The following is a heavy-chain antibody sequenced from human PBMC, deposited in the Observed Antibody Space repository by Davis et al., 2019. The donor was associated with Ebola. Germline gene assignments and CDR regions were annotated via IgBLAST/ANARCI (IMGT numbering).Heavy chain of an antibody. CDR1: GGSISSSSYY. Sequence: MPSETLSLTCTVSGGSISSSSYYWGWLRQSPGKGLEWIGNIQYSGSTYYNPTLKSRVTISADTSKSQFSLKLRSVTAADTAVYYCARRDRGYSYGFESWGQGTLVTVSS. CDR2: IQYSGST. CDR3: ARRDRGYSYGFES. V-gene: IGHV4-39*01. D-gene: IGHD5-18*01. J-gene: IGHJ5*01.